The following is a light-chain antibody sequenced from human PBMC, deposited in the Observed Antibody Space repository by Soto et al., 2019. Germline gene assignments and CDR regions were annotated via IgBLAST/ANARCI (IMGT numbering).Light chain of an antibody. J-gene: IGLJ2*01. CDR2: DVS. V-gene: IGLV2-14*01. CDR1: SSDVGGYNY. CDR3: SLYTSSSPLV. Sequence: QSALTQPASVSGSPGQSITISCTGTSSDVGGYNYVSWYQQHPGKAPKLMIYDVSNRPSGVSNRFSGSKSGNTASLTISGLQAEDEADYYCSLYTSSSPLVFGGGTKLTVL.